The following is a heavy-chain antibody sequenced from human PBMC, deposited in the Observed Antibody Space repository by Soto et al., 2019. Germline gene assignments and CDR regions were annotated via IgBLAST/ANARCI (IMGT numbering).Heavy chain of an antibody. D-gene: IGHD2-8*01. J-gene: IGHJ4*02. CDR1: GFDFSNYV. Sequence: QVQLVESGGRVVQPGRSLRLSCAASGFDFSNYVLHWVRQAPGKGLEWVAVMSSDGSDIYYADSVKGGFTISRDNSKNTLYLQMNNLRPEDKAVYYCAKVREDIVLLVALDYWAREPWSPSPQ. CDR3: AKVREDIVLLVALDY. V-gene: IGHV3-30*18. CDR2: MSSDGSDI.